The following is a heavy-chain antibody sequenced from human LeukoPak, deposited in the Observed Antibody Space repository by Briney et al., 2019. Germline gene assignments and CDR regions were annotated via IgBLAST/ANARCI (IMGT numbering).Heavy chain of an antibody. Sequence: GGSLRLSCAASGFTFSSYAMHWVRQAPGKGLEGVAVISYDGSNKYYADSVKGRFTISRDNSKNTLYLQMNSLRAEDTAVYYCARDGMVRGVGFDYWGQGTLVTVSS. J-gene: IGHJ4*02. CDR1: GFTFSSYA. CDR3: ARDGMVRGVGFDY. V-gene: IGHV3-30-3*01. CDR2: ISYDGSNK. D-gene: IGHD3-10*01.